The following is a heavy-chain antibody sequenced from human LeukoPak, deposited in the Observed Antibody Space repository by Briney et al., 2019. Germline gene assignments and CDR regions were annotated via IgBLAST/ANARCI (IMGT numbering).Heavy chain of an antibody. CDR3: ARHEHGGFDY. J-gene: IGHJ4*02. D-gene: IGHD1/OR15-1a*01. CDR1: GGSITTSNYY. CDR2: MYYSGGT. Sequence: SETLSLTCTVSGGSITTSNYYWGWIRQPPGKGLEWIGSMYYSGGTNYNPSLKSRVTISVDTSKNQFSLKLTSVTAADTAVYYCARHEHGGFDYWGQGTLVTVSS. V-gene: IGHV4-39*01.